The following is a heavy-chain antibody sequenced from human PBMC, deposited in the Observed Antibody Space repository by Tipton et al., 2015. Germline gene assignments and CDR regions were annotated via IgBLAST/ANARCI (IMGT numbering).Heavy chain of an antibody. CDR3: ASPLHYDTRGFFYAS. CDR1: GASISSTSYY. CDR2: IYDSGST. Sequence: GLVKPSETLSLTCTVSGASISSTSYYWGWIRQPPGKGLEWIGSIYDSGSTYYNPSLKSRVTISVDTSENQFSLKLSSVTAADTAVYYCASPLHYDTRGFFYASWGLGTLVTVSP. V-gene: IGHV4-39*01. D-gene: IGHD2/OR15-2a*01. J-gene: IGHJ4*02.